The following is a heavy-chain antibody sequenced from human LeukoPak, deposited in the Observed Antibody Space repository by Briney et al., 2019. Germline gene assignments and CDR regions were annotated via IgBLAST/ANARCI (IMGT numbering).Heavy chain of an antibody. CDR1: GFTFSRYE. V-gene: IGHV3-48*03. Sequence: PGGSLRLSCAASGFTFSRYEMNWVRQAPGKGLEGVSYISSSCSTIYYAASVKGRFPISRDNAKNSLYLQMNSLRAEDTAVYYCAELGITMIGGVWGKGTTVTISS. CDR3: AELGITMIGGV. CDR2: ISSSCSTI. D-gene: IGHD3-10*02. J-gene: IGHJ6*04.